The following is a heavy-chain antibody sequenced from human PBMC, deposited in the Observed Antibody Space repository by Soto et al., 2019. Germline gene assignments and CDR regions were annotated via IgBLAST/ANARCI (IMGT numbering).Heavy chain of an antibody. Sequence: SETLSLTCAVSGGSISTSNWWSWVRQPPGKGLEWIGEVYRTGSTNYNPSLESRVIVSVDKSKNQFSLKLTSVTAADTAVYYCARGGYSSGGSYYYYYGMDVWGQGTTVTV. CDR1: GGSISTSNW. D-gene: IGHD6-19*01. V-gene: IGHV4-4*02. J-gene: IGHJ6*02. CDR3: ARGGYSSGGSYYYYYGMDV. CDR2: VYRTGST.